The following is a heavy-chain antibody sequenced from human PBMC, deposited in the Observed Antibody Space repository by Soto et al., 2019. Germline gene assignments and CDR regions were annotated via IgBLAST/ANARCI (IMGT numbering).Heavy chain of an antibody. CDR3: AKVQGWSYYYAS. J-gene: IGHJ4*02. CDR2: IGGSGGT. Sequence: EVQLLESGGGLVQPGGSLRLSCAASGFTFSSYAMSWVRLAPGKGLEWLSPIGGSGGTYYADYVKGRFTISRDNSKNMLYMNLNSIRAEDTIMYYGAKVQGWSYYYASWGQGPLVTVS. CDR1: GFTFSSYA. V-gene: IGHV3-23*01. D-gene: IGHD2-15*01.